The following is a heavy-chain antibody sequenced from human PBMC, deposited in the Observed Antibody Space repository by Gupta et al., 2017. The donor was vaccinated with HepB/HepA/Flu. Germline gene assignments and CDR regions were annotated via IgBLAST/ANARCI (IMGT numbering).Heavy chain of an antibody. Sequence: EVQMLESVGGLVQPGGALRLACAGSGFTFIGYGMSWVRQAPGKGLEWVSIISTDSSDKYYVDSVKGRFTISRDNSRNTLYLQMNSLPAEDTAVYFCTKGESGGGYYSPFDSWGQGTLVTVSS. J-gene: IGHJ4*02. V-gene: IGHV3-23*01. CDR2: ISTDSSDK. CDR1: GFTFIGYG. D-gene: IGHD3-22*01. CDR3: TKGESGGGYYSPFDS.